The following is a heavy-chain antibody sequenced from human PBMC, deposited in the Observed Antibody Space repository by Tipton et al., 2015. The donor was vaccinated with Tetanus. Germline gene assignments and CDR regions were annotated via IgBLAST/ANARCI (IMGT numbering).Heavy chain of an antibody. J-gene: IGHJ4*02. V-gene: IGHV1-69*05. CDR2: IIPVFGTA. D-gene: IGHD2-15*01. Sequence: QSGAEVKKPGASVRVSCEASGGPFRNYGFSWVRLAPGQGLEWMGGIIPVFGTANYAQKFQGRVTMTTDTSTSTAYMELRSLRSDDTAVYYCARDRCSDVTCYFEMGGWGQGTLVTVSS. CDR3: ARDRCSDVTCYFEMGG. CDR1: GGPFRNYG.